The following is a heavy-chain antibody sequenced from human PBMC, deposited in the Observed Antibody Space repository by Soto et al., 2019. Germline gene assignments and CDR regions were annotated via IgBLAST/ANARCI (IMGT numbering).Heavy chain of an antibody. CDR2: IYYSGST. D-gene: IGHD6-13*01. Sequence: QVQLQESGPGLVKPSETLSLTCTVSGGSVSSGSYYWSWIRQPPGKGLEWIGYIYYSGSTNYNPSLKSRVTISVDTSKNQFSLKLSSVTAADTAVYYCARDPAAAGTNYFDYRGQGTLVTVSS. J-gene: IGHJ4*02. CDR3: ARDPAAAGTNYFDY. V-gene: IGHV4-61*01. CDR1: GGSVSSGSYY.